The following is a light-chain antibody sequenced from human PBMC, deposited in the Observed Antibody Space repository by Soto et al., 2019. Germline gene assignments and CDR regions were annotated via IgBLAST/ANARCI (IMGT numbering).Light chain of an antibody. CDR2: GAS. V-gene: IGKV1-27*01. CDR3: QKYDSAAWT. J-gene: IGKJ1*01. Sequence: EIQMTQSPSSLSASVGDRVTITCRASQGISNYLAWYQQKPGKVPKLLIYGASTLQSGVPSRLSGSGSGTDFTLIINSLQAEDVATYYCQKYDSAAWTFGQGTKVEI. CDR1: QGISNY.